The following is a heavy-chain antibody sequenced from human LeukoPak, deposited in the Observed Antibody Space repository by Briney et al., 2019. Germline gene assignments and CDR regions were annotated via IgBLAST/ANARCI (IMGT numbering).Heavy chain of an antibody. CDR2: IWYDGSNK. V-gene: IGHV3-33*06. D-gene: IGHD3-22*01. CDR1: GFTFSSYG. Sequence: QTGGSLRLSCAASGFTFSSYGMHWVRQAPGKGLEWVAVIWYDGSNKYYADSVKGRFTISRDASQNTLYLQMNSLRAEDTAVYYCAKSSYYDSSGYYREYYFDYWGQGTLVTVSS. J-gene: IGHJ4*02. CDR3: AKSSYYDSSGYYREYYFDY.